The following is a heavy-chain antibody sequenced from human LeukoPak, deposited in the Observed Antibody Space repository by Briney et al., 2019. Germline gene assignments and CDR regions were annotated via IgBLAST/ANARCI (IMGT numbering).Heavy chain of an antibody. CDR3: AKIRCGGDCYPPVLGPFDY. J-gene: IGHJ4*02. V-gene: IGHV3-23*01. D-gene: IGHD2-21*02. CDR2: ISGSGGST. Sequence: GGSLRLSCAASGFTFSSYEMNWVRQAPGKGLEWVSAISGSGGSTYYADSVKGRFTISRDNSKNTLYLQMNSLRAEDTAVYYCAKIRCGGDCYPPVLGPFDYWGQGTLVTVSS. CDR1: GFTFSSYE.